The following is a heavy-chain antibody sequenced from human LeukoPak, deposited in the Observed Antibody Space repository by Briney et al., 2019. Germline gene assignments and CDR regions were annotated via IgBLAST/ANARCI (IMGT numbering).Heavy chain of an antibody. D-gene: IGHD3/OR15-3a*01. J-gene: IGHJ4*02. V-gene: IGHV3-23*01. CDR1: GITLSKYG. CDR3: AKRDVVIQFILVGFHKEAYYFES. Sequence: TGGSLRLSCAVSGITLSKYGMRWVRQAPGKGLEWVAGISDSGGSTKYVDSVKGRFTIARDNRQNPPYLQMNGLRADDTAVYFGAKRDVVIQFILVGFHKEAYYFESWGQGALVTVAS. CDR2: ISDSGGST.